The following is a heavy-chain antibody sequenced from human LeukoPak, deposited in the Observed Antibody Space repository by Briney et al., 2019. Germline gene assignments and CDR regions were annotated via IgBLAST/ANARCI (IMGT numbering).Heavy chain of an antibody. CDR3: ARDPYGSGSYEVYYYYYGMDV. J-gene: IGHJ6*02. CDR2: INPNSGGT. V-gene: IGHV1-2*02. CDR1: GYTFTGYY. D-gene: IGHD3-10*01. Sequence: GASVKVSCKASGYTFTGYYMHWVRQAPGQGLEWMGWINPNSGGTNYAQKFQGRVTMTRDTSISTAYMELSRLRSDDTAVYYCARDPYGSGSYEVYYYYYGMDVWGQGTTVTVSS.